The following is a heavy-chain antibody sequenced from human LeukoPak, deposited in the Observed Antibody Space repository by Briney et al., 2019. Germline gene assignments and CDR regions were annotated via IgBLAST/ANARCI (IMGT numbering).Heavy chain of an antibody. J-gene: IGHJ4*02. CDR3: ARDRPTYYYGSGSSYYFDY. Sequence: ASVKVSCKASGYTFTSYGISWVRQAPGQGLEWMGWISAYNGNTNYAQKLQGRVTMTTDTSTSTAYMELRSLRPDDTAVYYCARDRPTYYYGSGSSYYFDYWGQGTLVTVSS. CDR2: ISAYNGNT. CDR1: GYTFTSYG. D-gene: IGHD3-10*01. V-gene: IGHV1-18*01.